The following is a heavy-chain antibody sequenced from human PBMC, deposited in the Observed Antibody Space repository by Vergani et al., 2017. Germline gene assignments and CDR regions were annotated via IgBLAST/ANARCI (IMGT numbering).Heavy chain of an antibody. CDR2: ISGSGGST. CDR1: GFTFDDYG. Sequence: EVQLLESGGDLVQPGGSLRLSCAASGFTFDDYGMSWVRQAPGKGLEWVSAISGSGGSTYYADSVKGRFTISRDNSKNTLYLQMNSLRAEDTAVYYCAKDFRGSYSHGVDYWGQGTLVTVSS. V-gene: IGHV3-23*01. D-gene: IGHD1-26*01. CDR3: AKDFRGSYSHGVDY. J-gene: IGHJ4*02.